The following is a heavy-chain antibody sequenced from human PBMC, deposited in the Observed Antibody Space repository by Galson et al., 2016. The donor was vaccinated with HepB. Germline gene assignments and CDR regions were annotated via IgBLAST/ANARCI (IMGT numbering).Heavy chain of an antibody. D-gene: IGHD2-21*02. J-gene: IGHJ4*02. CDR1: GFNFRSYW. CDR2: ISSSSNYI. Sequence: SLRLSCAVSGFNFRSYWMSWVRQAPGKGLEWISSISSSSNYIDYADSVRGRFTISRDNAKNLLYLHMNSLRPEDTAIYYCARDRAVTPRLGCPLYWGQGILVTVSS. V-gene: IGHV3-21*04. CDR3: ARDRAVTPRLGCPLY.